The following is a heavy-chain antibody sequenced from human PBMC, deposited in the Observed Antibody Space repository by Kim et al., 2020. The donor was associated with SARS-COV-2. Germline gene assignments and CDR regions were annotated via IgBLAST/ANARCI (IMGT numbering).Heavy chain of an antibody. CDR3: ASGPRGYSYGLYYYYGMDV. CDR1: GGTFSSYA. V-gene: IGHV1-69*13. D-gene: IGHD5-18*01. J-gene: IGHJ6*02. Sequence: SVKVSCKASGGTFSSYAISWVRQAPGQGLEWMGGIIPIFGTANYAQKFQGRVTITADESTSTAYMELSSLRSEGTAVYYCASGPRGYSYGLYYYYGMDVWGQGTTVTVSS. CDR2: IIPIFGTA.